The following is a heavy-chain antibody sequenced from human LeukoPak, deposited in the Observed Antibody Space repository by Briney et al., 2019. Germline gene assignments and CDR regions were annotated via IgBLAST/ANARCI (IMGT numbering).Heavy chain of an antibody. CDR1: GGSISSSSYY. V-gene: IGHV4-39*07. Sequence: SETLSLTCTVSGGSISSSSYYWGWIRQPPGKGLEWIGSIYYSGSTYYNPSLKSRVTISVDTSKNQISLKLSSVTAADTAVYYCARDTHLYYYGSGGFDYWGQGTLVTVSS. CDR3: ARDTHLYYYGSGGFDY. CDR2: IYYSGST. D-gene: IGHD3-10*01. J-gene: IGHJ4*02.